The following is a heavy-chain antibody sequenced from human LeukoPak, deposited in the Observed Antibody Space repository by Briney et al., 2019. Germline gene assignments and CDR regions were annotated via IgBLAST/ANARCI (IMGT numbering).Heavy chain of an antibody. CDR1: GYTFTSYD. Sequence: ASVKVSCKASGYTFTSYDINWVRQATGQGLEWMGWMNPNSGNTGYAQKFQGRVTMTRNTSISTAYMELSSLRSEDTAVYYCARGLGYTATPYYYYYYMDVWGKGTTVTVPS. D-gene: IGHD6-13*01. CDR2: MNPNSGNT. V-gene: IGHV1-8*01. CDR3: ARGLGYTATPYYYYYYMDV. J-gene: IGHJ6*03.